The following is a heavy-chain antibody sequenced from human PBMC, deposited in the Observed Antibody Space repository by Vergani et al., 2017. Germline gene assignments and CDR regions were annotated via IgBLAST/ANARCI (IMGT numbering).Heavy chain of an antibody. V-gene: IGHV1-46*01. Sequence: QVQLVQSGAEVQKPGASVQVSCKASGYTFTNYYMHWVRPAPGQGLEWMGIVNPGGGSTTYEQKFQVRVTMTRDTSTSTIYMELSSLRSEDTALYYCARTTWPYYLDYWGQGTLVTVSA. CDR3: ARTTWPYYLDY. D-gene: IGHD1-1*01. CDR1: GYTFTNYY. J-gene: IGHJ4*02. CDR2: VNPGGGST.